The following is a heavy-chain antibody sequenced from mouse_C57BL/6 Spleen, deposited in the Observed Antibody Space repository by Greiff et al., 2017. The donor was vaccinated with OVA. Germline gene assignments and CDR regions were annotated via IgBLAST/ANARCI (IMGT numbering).Heavy chain of an antibody. Sequence: QVQLQQSGTELVKPGASVKLSCKASGYTFTSYWMHWVKQRPGQGLEWIGNINPSNGGTNYNEKFKSKATLTVDKSSSTAYMQLSSLTSEDSAVYYCAREDYGSSYAFAYWGQGTLVTVSA. CDR2: INPSNGGT. CDR1: GYTFTSYW. D-gene: IGHD1-1*01. V-gene: IGHV1-53*01. CDR3: AREDYGSSYAFAY. J-gene: IGHJ3*01.